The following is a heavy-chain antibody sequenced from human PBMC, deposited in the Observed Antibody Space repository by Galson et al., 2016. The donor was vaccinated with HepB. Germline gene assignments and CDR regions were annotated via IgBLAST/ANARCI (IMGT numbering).Heavy chain of an antibody. CDR3: AKGGASRHDAFDG. Sequence: SLRLSCAASGFTFKDYAMHWVRQEPGKGLEWVSGISWNSASLNYADSVKGRFSISRDNAKNSVYLYMTSLRPEDSALYFCAKGGASRHDAFDGWGQGTMVTASS. V-gene: IGHV3-9*01. CDR2: ISWNSASL. CDR1: GFTFKDYA. J-gene: IGHJ3*01. D-gene: IGHD6-6*01.